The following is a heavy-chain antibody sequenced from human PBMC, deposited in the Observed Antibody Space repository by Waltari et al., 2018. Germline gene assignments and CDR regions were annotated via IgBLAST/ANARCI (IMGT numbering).Heavy chain of an antibody. CDR1: GGSISNSY. V-gene: IGHV4-4*07. Sequence: QVQLQESGPGLVKPSGTLSLTCTVSGGSISNSYWNWIRQPDGKGLEWIGRIYAGEDTNYNPSLKSRVTMSLDTSKSQFSLKLNSVTAADTAVYYCARDNNRQAFDVWGQGIMVTVSS. J-gene: IGHJ3*01. CDR3: ARDNNRQAFDV. CDR2: IYAGEDT.